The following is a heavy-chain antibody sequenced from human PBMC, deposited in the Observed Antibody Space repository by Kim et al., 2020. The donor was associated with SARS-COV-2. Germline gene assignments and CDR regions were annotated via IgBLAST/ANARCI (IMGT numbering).Heavy chain of an antibody. CDR3: ARDTGYCTDGSCYRYFHN. D-gene: IGHD2-15*01. CDR1: GFTFSTYS. Sequence: GGSLRLSCATSGFTFSTYSISWVRQAPGKGLEWVSYISHTGETQYYAESVKGRFTISRDNAEKSLYLHMHSLRDDDTAVYYCARDTGYCTDGSCYRYFHNWGQGTLVTVSS. J-gene: IGHJ1*01. CDR2: ISHTGETQ. V-gene: IGHV3-48*02.